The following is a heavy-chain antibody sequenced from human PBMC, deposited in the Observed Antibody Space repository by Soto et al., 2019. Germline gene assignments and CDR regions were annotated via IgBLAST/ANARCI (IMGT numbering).Heavy chain of an antibody. CDR1: GFPFSSYA. CDR3: AKDRPNYFGSSGQYYKVGGDY. CDR2: ITGNGGGT. Sequence: GGSLRLSCAASGFPFSSYAMSWVRQAPGRGLEWVSSITGNGGGTYYADSVKGRFTISRDNSKSTLYLQMNRLRAEDTAVYYCAKDRPNYFGSSGQYYKVGGDYWGQGTLVTVSS. D-gene: IGHD3-10*01. J-gene: IGHJ4*02. V-gene: IGHV3-23*01.